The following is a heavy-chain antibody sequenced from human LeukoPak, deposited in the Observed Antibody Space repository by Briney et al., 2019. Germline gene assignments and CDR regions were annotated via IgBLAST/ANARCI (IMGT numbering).Heavy chain of an antibody. D-gene: IGHD4-23*01. CDR3: ARGHLYGGNLYYFDY. CDR2: INHSGST. CDR1: GGSFSGYY. J-gene: IGHJ4*02. Sequence: LETLSLTCAVYGGSFSGYYWSWIRQPPGKGLEWIGEINHSGSTNYNPSLKSRVTISVDTSKNQFSLKLSSVTAADTAVYYCARGHLYGGNLYYFDYWGQGTLVTVSS. V-gene: IGHV4-34*01.